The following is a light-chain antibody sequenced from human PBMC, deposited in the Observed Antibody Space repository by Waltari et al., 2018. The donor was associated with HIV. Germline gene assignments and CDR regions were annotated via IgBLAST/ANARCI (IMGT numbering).Light chain of an antibody. CDR3: QQYGSSPRT. V-gene: IGKV3-20*01. CDR1: QYVTSRY. J-gene: IGKJ1*01. Sequence: EIVLTQSPGTLSLSPGERATLSCRASQYVTSRYVAWYQQRTGQAPRLLIYGASSRATCIPDRFSGSGSGTDFTLTISSLEPEDFAVYYCQQYGSSPRTFGQGTKVEIK. CDR2: GAS.